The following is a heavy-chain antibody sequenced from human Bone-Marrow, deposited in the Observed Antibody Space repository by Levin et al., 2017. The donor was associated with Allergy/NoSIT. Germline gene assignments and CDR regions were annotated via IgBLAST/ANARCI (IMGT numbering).Heavy chain of an antibody. J-gene: IGHJ4*02. V-gene: IGHV4-39*01. Sequence: SQTLSLTCTVSGGSISSSSYYWGWIRQPPGKGLEWIGSIYYSGSTYYNPSLKSRVTISVDTSKNQFSLKLSSVTAADTAVYYCAAWPPAAAVAAEGPFDYWGQGTLVTVSS. CDR2: IYYSGST. D-gene: IGHD6-19*01. CDR3: AAWPPAAAVAAEGPFDY. CDR1: GGSISSSSYY.